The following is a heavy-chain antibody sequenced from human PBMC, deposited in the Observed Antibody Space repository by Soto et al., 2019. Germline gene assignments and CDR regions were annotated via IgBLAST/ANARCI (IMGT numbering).Heavy chain of an antibody. J-gene: IGHJ3*01. CDR2: IHPSSQPI. CDR1: RFTFSTSE. CDR3: GSGSSR. Sequence: HGGSVILSFAAFRFTFSTSEMYWVRPAPGKGMEGVSYIHPSSQPIFYADSVKGRFTISRDNAKNPLYLQMSSLRAEPSAVYYCGSGSSRWGQGTMVTVSS. D-gene: IGHD2-15*01. V-gene: IGHV3-48*03.